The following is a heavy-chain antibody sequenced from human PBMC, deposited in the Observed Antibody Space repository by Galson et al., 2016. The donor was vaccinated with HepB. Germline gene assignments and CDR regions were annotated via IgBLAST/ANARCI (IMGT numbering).Heavy chain of an antibody. D-gene: IGHD5-18*01. V-gene: IGHV6-1*01. CDR1: GDSVTSDETM. CDR3: TRGYMQTGMNV. CDR2: TYYRSQWFS. J-gene: IGHJ6*02. Sequence: CAISGDSVTSDETMWIWIRQSPSRGLEWLGRTYYRSQWFSEYAMSVKGRITVTADTSGNQFSLQLDSVTPDDTAAYFCTRGYMQTGMNVWGQGTTVTVSS.